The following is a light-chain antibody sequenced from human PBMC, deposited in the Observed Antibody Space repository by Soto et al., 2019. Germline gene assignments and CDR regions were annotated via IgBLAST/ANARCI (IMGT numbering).Light chain of an antibody. V-gene: IGKV3-11*01. CDR1: QSVSTS. J-gene: IGKJ2*01. Sequence: EIVLTQSPATLSLSPGERATLSCRASQSVSTSLAWYQQKPGQAPRLLIYDASNRATGIPVRFSGSGSGTDFTLTISSREPEDFAVYYCQHRSNWPPFTFGQGTKVEIK. CDR2: DAS. CDR3: QHRSNWPPFT.